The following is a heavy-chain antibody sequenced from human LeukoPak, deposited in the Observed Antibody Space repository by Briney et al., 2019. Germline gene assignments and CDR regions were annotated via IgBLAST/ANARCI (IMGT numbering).Heavy chain of an antibody. Sequence: SETLSLTCTVSGGPISSGDYYWSWIRQPPGKGLEWIGYIYYSGSTYYNPSLKSRVTISVDTSKNQFSLKLSSVTAADTAVYYCARVLYCGGDCYAFDIWGQGTMVTVSS. CDR3: ARVLYCGGDCYAFDI. D-gene: IGHD2-21*02. CDR1: GGPISSGDYY. CDR2: IYYSGST. J-gene: IGHJ3*02. V-gene: IGHV4-30-4*01.